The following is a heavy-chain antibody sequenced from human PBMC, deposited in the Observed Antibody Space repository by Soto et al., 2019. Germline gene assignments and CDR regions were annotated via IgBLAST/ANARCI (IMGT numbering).Heavy chain of an antibody. CDR3: TRGPRVSSTGTGAH. V-gene: IGHV3-74*01. CDR1: GFTFSAYW. J-gene: IGHJ4*02. CDR2: ISDDGSAT. D-gene: IGHD1-1*01. Sequence: GESLRLSCEVSGFTFSAYWMHWVRQVPGKGLIWVSRISDDGSATTYADSVKGRFTISRDNAKNTLYLQMNSLRADDTGLYYCTRGPRVSSTGTGAHWGQGTLVTVSS.